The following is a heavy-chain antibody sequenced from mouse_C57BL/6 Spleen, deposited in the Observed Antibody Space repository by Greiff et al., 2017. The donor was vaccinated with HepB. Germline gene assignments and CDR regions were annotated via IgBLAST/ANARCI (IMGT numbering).Heavy chain of an antibody. J-gene: IGHJ4*01. CDR1: GFTFSDYG. Sequence: EVHLVESGGGLVQPGGSLKLSCAASGFTFSDYGMAWVRQAPRKGPEWVAFISNLAYSIYYADPVTGRVTISRENAENTLYLEMSSLRSEDTAMYYCARWITTVSGAMDYWGQGTSVTVSS. V-gene: IGHV5-15*01. CDR3: ARWITTVSGAMDY. CDR2: ISNLAYSI. D-gene: IGHD1-1*01.